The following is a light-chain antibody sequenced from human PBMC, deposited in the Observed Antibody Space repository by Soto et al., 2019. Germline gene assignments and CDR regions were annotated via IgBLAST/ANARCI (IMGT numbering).Light chain of an antibody. CDR1: SSDVGGYNY. CDR2: EVT. Sequence: QSVLTQPPSATGSPGQSVTISCTGTSSDVGGYNYVSWCQQYPGGAPKLVIYEVTKRPSGVPDRFSGSKSGNTASLTVSGLQAEDEADYYCSSYAASNNFYFVFGGGTKLTVL. CDR3: SSYAASNNFYFV. J-gene: IGLJ3*02. V-gene: IGLV2-8*01.